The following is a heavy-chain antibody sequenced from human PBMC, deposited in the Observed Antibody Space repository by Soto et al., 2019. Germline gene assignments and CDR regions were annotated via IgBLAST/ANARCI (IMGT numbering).Heavy chain of an antibody. D-gene: IGHD2-2*01. CDR3: ARDRCSSTSCYGAGYYYGMDV. CDR1: GCSISSYY. Sequence: AGTLGLTCTVSGCSISSYYWSWIRQPPGKGLEWIGYIYYSGGSNYNPSLKSRVTISVDTSKNQFSLKLSSVTAADTAVYYCARDRCSSTSCYGAGYYYGMDVWGQGATVT. V-gene: IGHV4-59*01. CDR2: IYYSGGS. J-gene: IGHJ6*02.